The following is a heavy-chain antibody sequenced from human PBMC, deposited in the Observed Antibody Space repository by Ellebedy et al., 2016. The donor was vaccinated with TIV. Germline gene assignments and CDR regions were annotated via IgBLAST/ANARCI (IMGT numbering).Heavy chain of an antibody. Sequence: SETLSLXXAVPGGSITNVAHAWGWIRQTPGQGLEWIGYFYPSGGTFYNPSLRSRVTISVDRSRNQLSLKLTSVTAADTALYYCARRGDTTEEPFDLWGRGTLVTVSS. J-gene: IGHJ4*02. CDR1: GGSITNVAHA. CDR2: FYPSGGT. CDR3: ARRGDTTEEPFDL. D-gene: IGHD1-14*01. V-gene: IGHV4-30-2*01.